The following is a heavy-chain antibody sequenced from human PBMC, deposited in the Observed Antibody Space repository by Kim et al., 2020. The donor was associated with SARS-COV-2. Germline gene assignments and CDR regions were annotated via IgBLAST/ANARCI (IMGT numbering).Heavy chain of an antibody. CDR2: IYYSGGT. CDR3: ARESPTYGSGSYYLGGNWFDP. J-gene: IGHJ5*02. Sequence: SETLSLTCTVSGGSISSGGYYWSWIRQHPGKGLKWIGYIYYSGGTYYNPSLKSRVTISVDTSKNQFSLKLSSVTAADTAVYYCARESPTYGSGSYYLGGNWFDPWGQGTLVTVSS. D-gene: IGHD3-10*01. V-gene: IGHV4-31*03. CDR1: GGSISSGGYY.